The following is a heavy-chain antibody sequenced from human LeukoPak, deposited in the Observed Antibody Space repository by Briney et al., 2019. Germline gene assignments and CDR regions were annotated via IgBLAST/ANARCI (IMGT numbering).Heavy chain of an antibody. J-gene: IGHJ4*02. CDR3: ARNTPTYSTPEY. CDR1: GFTFNSYS. D-gene: IGHD6-13*01. CDR2: ISDSSNTI. V-gene: IGHV3-48*01. Sequence: PGGSLRLSCAASGFTFNSYSMNRVRQAPGTGLEWVSYISDSSNTIYYAGPVKGRFTISRDNAKNSLYLQMNSLRAEDTAMYYCARNTPTYSTPEYWGQGTLVTVSS.